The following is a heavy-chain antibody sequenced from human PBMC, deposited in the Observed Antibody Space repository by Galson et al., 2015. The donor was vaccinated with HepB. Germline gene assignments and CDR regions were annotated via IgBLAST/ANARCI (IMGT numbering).Heavy chain of an antibody. CDR2: TYYRSKWYN. CDR3: ARGDRWLQPLDY. V-gene: IGHV6-1*01. Sequence: CAISGDSLSSNSAAWNCNRQSPSRGLEWLGRTYYRSKWYNDYAVSVKSRITINPDTSKNQFSLQLNSVTPEDTAVYYCARGDRWLQPLDYWGQGTLVTVSS. CDR1: GDSLSSNSAA. J-gene: IGHJ4*02. D-gene: IGHD5-24*01.